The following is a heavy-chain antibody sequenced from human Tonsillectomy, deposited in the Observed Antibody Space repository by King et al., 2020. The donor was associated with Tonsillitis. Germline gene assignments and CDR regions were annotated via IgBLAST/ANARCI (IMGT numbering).Heavy chain of an antibody. V-gene: IGHV4-39*07. D-gene: IGHD3-10*01. Sequence: QLQESGPGLVKPSETLSLTCTVSGDSISSSSYYWGWIRQPPGKGLEWIGSIYYSGSTYYKPSLKSRVTISVDTSKNHFSLKLSSVTAADTAVYYCTRLDKVRVGDGRGLDYWGQGTLVTVSS. CDR2: IYYSGST. CDR1: GDSISSSSYY. J-gene: IGHJ4*02. CDR3: TRLDKVRVGDGRGLDY.